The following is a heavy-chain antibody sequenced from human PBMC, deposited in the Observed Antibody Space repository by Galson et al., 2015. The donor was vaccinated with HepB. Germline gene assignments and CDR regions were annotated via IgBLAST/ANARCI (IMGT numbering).Heavy chain of an antibody. Sequence: SVKVSCKASEYTFTDYYMHWVRQAPGQGLEWMGWINPNSGDTNYAQKFQGRLTMTRDTSISTAYMELSRLRSDDTAVYYCAREGDCTKGVCLYWFDPWGQGTLVTVSS. D-gene: IGHD2-8*01. CDR3: AREGDCTKGVCLYWFDP. J-gene: IGHJ5*02. V-gene: IGHV1-2*02. CDR1: EYTFTDYY. CDR2: INPNSGDT.